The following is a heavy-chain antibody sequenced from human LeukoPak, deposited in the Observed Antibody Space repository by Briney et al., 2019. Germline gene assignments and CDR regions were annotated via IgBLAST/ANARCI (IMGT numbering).Heavy chain of an antibody. CDR3: ARDRAVAYLGYFDY. CDR1: GGSISSSSYY. CDR2: IYYSGST. J-gene: IGHJ4*02. D-gene: IGHD6-19*01. Sequence: SETLSLTCTVSGGSISSSSYYWGWIRQPPGKGLEWIGSIYYSGSTYYNPSLKSRVTISVDTSKNQFSLKLSSVTAADTAVYYCARDRAVAYLGYFDYWGQGTLVTVSS. V-gene: IGHV4-39*07.